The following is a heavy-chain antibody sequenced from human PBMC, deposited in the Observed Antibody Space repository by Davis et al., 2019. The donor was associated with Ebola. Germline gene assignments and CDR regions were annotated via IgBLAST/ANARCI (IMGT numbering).Heavy chain of an antibody. J-gene: IGHJ4*02. CDR2: IYYSGST. V-gene: IGHV4-59*01. Sequence: MPGGSLRLSCTVSGGSISSYYWSWIRQPPGKGLEWIGYIYYSGSTNYNPSLKSRVTISVDTSKNQFSLKLSSVTAADTAVYYCARGSYRGAFDYWGQGTLVTVSS. CDR3: ARGSYRGAFDY. CDR1: GGSISSYY. D-gene: IGHD4-11*01.